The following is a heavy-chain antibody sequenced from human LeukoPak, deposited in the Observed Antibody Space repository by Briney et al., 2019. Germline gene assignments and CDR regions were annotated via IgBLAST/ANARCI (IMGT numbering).Heavy chain of an antibody. CDR1: GFTFSSYA. Sequence: GGSLRLSCAASGFTFSSYAMSWVRQAPGKGLEWVSAISGSGGSTYYADSVKGRFTISRDNSKNSLYLQMNSLRAEDTAVYYCARFATNYYDSSDRYAFDIWGQGTMVTVSS. CDR3: ARFATNYYDSSDRYAFDI. CDR2: ISGSGGST. J-gene: IGHJ3*02. V-gene: IGHV3-23*01. D-gene: IGHD3-22*01.